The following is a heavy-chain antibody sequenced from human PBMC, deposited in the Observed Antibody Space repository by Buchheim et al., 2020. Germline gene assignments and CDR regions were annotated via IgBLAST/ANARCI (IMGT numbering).Heavy chain of an antibody. CDR3: ARSYCGGDCVSTPFGY. J-gene: IGHJ4*02. V-gene: IGHV3-30*03. CDR1: GLTFNTYA. Sequence: QVQLVESGGGVVQPGRSLRLSCAVSGLTFNTYAMHWARQAPGKGLEWVAVISYNGRNQYYADSVKGRFTISRDNAKNSVSLQMNSLRDDDTAVYYCARSYCGGDCVSTPFGYLGQGTL. CDR2: ISYNGRNQ. D-gene: IGHD2-21*02.